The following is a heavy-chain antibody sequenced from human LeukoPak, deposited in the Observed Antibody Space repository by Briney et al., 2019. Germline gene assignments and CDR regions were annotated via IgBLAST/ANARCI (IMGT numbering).Heavy chain of an antibody. V-gene: IGHV4-4*07. J-gene: IGHJ4*02. CDR1: GYSISSGYY. CDR2: MYTSGST. Sequence: PSETLSLTCAVSGYSISSGYYWSWIRHPAGKGLEWLGRMYTSGSTNNNPSLKSRVTMSLDTSKNQFSLKLSSVTAADTAVYYCAREPLQARPFDYWGQGTLVTVSS. D-gene: IGHD6-6*01. CDR3: AREPLQARPFDY.